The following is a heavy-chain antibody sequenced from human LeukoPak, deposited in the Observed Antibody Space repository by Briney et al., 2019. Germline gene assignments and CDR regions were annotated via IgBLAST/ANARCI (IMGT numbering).Heavy chain of an antibody. Sequence: PGGSLRLSCAASGFTFSSSAMSWVRQAPGKGLEWVSAISNNGGYTYYADSVQGRFTISRDNSKSTLCLQMNSLRAEDTAVYYCAKSYYYDSSGHPRGSFDYWGQGTLVTVSS. CDR2: ISNNGGYT. CDR3: AKSYYYDSSGHPRGSFDY. J-gene: IGHJ4*02. V-gene: IGHV3-23*01. CDR1: GFTFSSSA. D-gene: IGHD3-22*01.